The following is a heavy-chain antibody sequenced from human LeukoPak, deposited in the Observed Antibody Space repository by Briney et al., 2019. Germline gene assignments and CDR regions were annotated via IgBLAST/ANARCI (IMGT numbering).Heavy chain of an antibody. J-gene: IGHJ5*02. CDR1: GFTLSDYA. V-gene: IGHV3-21*01. Sequence: GGSLRLSCAASGFTLSDYAMNCVRQAPGKGLEWVSSISSSSSYIYYEDSVKGRFTISRDNAKNSLSLQMNSLRAEDTAVYYCARDLISMIRGVSSLDPWGQGTLVTVSS. D-gene: IGHD3-10*01. CDR2: ISSSSSYI. CDR3: ARDLISMIRGVSSLDP.